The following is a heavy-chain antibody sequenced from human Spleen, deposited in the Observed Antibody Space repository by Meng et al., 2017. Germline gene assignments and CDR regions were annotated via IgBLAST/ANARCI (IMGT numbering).Heavy chain of an antibody. CDR1: GFTFSSYA. V-gene: IGHV3-30*01. Sequence: GESLKISCAASGFTFSSYAMHWVRQAPGKGLEWVAVISYDGSNKYYADSVKGRFTISRDNSKNTLYLQMNSLRGDDTAVYYCAREGSLRLGEIPPDCWGQGTLVTVSS. CDR3: AREGSLRLGEIPPDC. CDR2: ISYDGSNK. D-gene: IGHD3-16*01. J-gene: IGHJ4*02.